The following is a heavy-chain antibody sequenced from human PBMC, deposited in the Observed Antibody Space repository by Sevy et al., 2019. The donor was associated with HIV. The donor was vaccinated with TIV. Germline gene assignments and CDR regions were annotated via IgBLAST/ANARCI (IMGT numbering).Heavy chain of an antibody. Sequence: GGSLRLSCAASGFTFSSYSMNWVSQAPGKGLEWVSSISSSSSYIYYADSVKGRFTISRDNAKNSLYLQMNSLRAEDTAVYYCARDMTQSSYYYGSPYWGQGTLVTVSS. CDR1: GFTFSSYS. D-gene: IGHD3-10*01. J-gene: IGHJ4*02. CDR3: ARDMTQSSYYYGSPY. CDR2: ISSSSSYI. V-gene: IGHV3-21*01.